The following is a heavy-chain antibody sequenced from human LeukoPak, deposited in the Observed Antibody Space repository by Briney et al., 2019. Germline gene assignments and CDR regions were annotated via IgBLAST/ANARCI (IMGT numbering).Heavy chain of an antibody. J-gene: IGHJ5*02. CDR2: IHWDDDK. V-gene: IGHV2-5*02. Sequence: SGPTLVNPTETLTLTCTFSGFSLSRSGVGVAWIRQPPGKALECLALIHWDDDKRYSPFLQSRLTITKDTSKNQVFLIMTNMDPADTATCYCAHFDYLNWFDPWGQGTLVTVSS. D-gene: IGHD4-11*01. CDR3: AHFDYLNWFDP. CDR1: GFSLSRSGVG.